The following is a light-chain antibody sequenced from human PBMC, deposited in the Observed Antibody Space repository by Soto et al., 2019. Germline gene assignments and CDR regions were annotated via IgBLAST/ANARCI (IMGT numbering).Light chain of an antibody. V-gene: IGLV1-47*01. CDR3: AAWDDSLSGPLYV. CDR1: SSNIGSNY. CDR2: RNN. J-gene: IGLJ1*01. Sequence: QSVLTQPPSASGTPGQRVTISCSGSSSNIGSNYVYWYQQLPGTAPKLLIYRNNQRPSGVPDRFSGSKPGTSASLAISGLRSEDEADYYCAAWDDSLSGPLYVFGTGTKLTVL.